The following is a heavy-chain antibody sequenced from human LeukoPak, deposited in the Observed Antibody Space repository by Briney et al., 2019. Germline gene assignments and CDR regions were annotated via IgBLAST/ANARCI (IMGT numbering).Heavy chain of an antibody. CDR1: GFTFRSYV. J-gene: IGHJ4*02. D-gene: IGHD3-16*01. CDR3: ARAHVLRPFDS. V-gene: IGHV3-23*01. CDR2: VAASGDGT. Sequence: GGSLRLSCAASGFTFRSYVFSWLRQPPGKGLEWVSAVAASGDGTYYADSVKGRFTISRVNSKNTLYLQMNSLGAEDTAVYYCARAHVLRPFDSWGQGTLVTVSS.